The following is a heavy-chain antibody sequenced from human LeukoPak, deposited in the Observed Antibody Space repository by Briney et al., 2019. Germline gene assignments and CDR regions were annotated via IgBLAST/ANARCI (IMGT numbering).Heavy chain of an antibody. Sequence: GGSLRLSCAASGFTFSSYAMHWVRQAPGKGLEWVAVISYDGSNKYYADSVQGRFSISRDNSKNTLYLQMNSLRAEDTAVYYCAKGSSTTCPCYRDHWGQGTLVTVSS. D-gene: IGHD2-2*01. CDR1: GFTFSSYA. CDR2: ISYDGSNK. V-gene: IGHV3-30-3*01. CDR3: AKGSSTTCPCYRDH. J-gene: IGHJ4*02.